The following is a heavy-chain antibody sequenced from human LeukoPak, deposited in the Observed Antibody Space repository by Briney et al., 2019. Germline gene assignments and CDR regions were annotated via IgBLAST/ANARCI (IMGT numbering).Heavy chain of an antibody. CDR2: IYYSGTT. D-gene: IGHD3-10*01. J-gene: IGHJ4*02. CDR1: GGSISSGDYY. CDR3: ARGPYGSGSYY. Sequence: SETLSLTCTVSGGSISSGDYYWSWIRQPPGKGLEWVGYIYYSGTTYYNPSLKSRVTISVDTSKNQFSLKLTSVTAADTAVYFCARGPYGSGSYYWGQGTLVTVSS. V-gene: IGHV4-30-4*01.